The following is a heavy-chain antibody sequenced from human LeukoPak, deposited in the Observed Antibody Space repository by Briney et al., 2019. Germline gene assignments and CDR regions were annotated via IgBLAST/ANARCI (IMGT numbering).Heavy chain of an antibody. CDR3: ATCPITADGAVDY. D-gene: IGHD6-13*01. CDR2: IYYSGST. J-gene: IGHJ4*02. V-gene: IGHV4-59*01. Sequence: SETLSPTCTVSGGSISRYYWSWIRQPPGKGLEWIGYIYYSGSTDYNPSLKSRVTISIDTSKNQFSLKLSSLTAADTAVYYCATCPITADGAVDYWGQGIRVTVSA. CDR1: GGSISRYY.